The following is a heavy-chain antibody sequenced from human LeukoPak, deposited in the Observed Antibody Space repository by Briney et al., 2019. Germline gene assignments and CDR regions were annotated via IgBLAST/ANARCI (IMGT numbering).Heavy chain of an antibody. CDR2: FDPEDGET. CDR1: GYTLTELS. V-gene: IGHV1-24*01. J-gene: IGHJ6*02. D-gene: IGHD2-2*01. CDR3: ARGCSSTSCYPYYYYYGMDV. Sequence: GAPVKVSCKVSGYTLTELSMHWVRQAPGKGLEWMGGFDPEDGETIYAQKFQGRVTITADKSTSTAYMELSSLRSEDTAVYYCARGCSSTSCYPYYYYYGMDVWGQGTTVTVSS.